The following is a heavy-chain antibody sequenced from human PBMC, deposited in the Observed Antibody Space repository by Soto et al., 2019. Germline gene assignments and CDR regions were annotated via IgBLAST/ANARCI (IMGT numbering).Heavy chain of an antibody. V-gene: IGHV1-18*04. J-gene: IGHJ4*02. D-gene: IGHD2-2*02. CDR3: ARGGYCGSTSCYTTFDY. Sequence: QVQLVQSGAEVKEPGASVKVSCKASGYTFTSYGFTWLRQAPGQGLEWMGWISVYNGNTNYAQNVQGRVTMTTDTSTTTAYMELRSLRSDDTAVYYCARGGYCGSTSCYTTFDYWGQGTLVTVSS. CDR2: ISVYNGNT. CDR1: GYTFTSYG.